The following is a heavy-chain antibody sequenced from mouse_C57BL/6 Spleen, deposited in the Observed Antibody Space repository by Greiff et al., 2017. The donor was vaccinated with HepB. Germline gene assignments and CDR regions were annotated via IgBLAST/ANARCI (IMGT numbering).Heavy chain of an antibody. CDR3: ARGDGPHLYYYAMDY. CDR1: GFTFSDYY. J-gene: IGHJ4*01. D-gene: IGHD2-3*01. V-gene: IGHV5-16*01. Sequence: EVKLVESEGGLVQPGSSMKLSCTASGFTFSDYYMAWVRQVPEKGLEWVANINYDGSSTYYLDSLKSRFIISRDNAKNILYLQMSSLKSEDTATYYCARGDGPHLYYYAMDYWGQGTSVTVSS. CDR2: INYDGSST.